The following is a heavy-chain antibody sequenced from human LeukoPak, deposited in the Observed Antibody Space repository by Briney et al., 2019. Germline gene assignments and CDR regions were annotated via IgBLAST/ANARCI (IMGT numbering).Heavy chain of an antibody. Sequence: SETLSLTCTVSGGSISSYYWSWIRQPPGKGLEWIGYIYYSGSTNYNPSLKSRVTISVDTSKNQFSLKLSSVTAADTAVYYCARTPTSVYALDIWGQGTMVTVSS. CDR1: GGSISSYY. CDR3: ARTPTSVYALDI. CDR2: IYYSGST. V-gene: IGHV4-59*01. J-gene: IGHJ3*02. D-gene: IGHD4-11*01.